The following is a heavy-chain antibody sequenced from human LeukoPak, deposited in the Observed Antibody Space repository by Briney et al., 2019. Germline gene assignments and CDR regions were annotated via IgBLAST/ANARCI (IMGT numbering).Heavy chain of an antibody. V-gene: IGHV3-30*18. CDR1: GFTFSSYG. CDR2: ISYDGSNK. J-gene: IGHJ4*02. CDR3: AKGGGYLDY. D-gene: IGHD6-19*01. Sequence: GGSLRLSCAASGFTFSSYGMHWVRQAPGKGLEWVAVISYDGSNKYYADSVKGRFTISRDNSKNTLYLQMNSLRAEDTAVYYCAKGGGYLDYWGQGNLDSVSS.